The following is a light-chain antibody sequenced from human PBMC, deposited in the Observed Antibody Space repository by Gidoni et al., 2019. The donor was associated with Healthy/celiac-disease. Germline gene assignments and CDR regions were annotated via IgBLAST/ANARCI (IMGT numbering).Light chain of an antibody. CDR3: NSRDSSGNPPVV. Sequence: SSELTQDPAVSVALGQTVRITCQGDSLRSYYASWYQQKPGQAPVLVIYGKNNRPSGIPDRFSGYSSGNTASLTITGAQAEDEADYYCNSRDSSGNPPVVFGGGTKLTV. J-gene: IGLJ2*01. V-gene: IGLV3-19*01. CDR2: GKN. CDR1: SLRSYY.